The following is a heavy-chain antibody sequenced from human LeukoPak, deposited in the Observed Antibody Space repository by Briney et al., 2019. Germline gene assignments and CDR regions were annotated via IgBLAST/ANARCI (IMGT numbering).Heavy chain of an antibody. V-gene: IGHV3-43D*03. CDR3: AKGTSSWHEFDY. Sequence: GGSLRLSCAASGFTFDDYAMHWVRHAPGKGLEWVSLITWDAGSTYYADSVKGRFTISRDNSKNSLYLQMNSLRAEDTALYYCAKGTSSWHEFDYWGQGTLVTVSS. CDR2: ITWDAGST. D-gene: IGHD6-13*01. J-gene: IGHJ4*02. CDR1: GFTFDDYA.